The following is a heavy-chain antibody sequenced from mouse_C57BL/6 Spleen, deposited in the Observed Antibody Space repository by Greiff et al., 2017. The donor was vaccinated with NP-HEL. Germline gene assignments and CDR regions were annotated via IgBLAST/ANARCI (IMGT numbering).Heavy chain of an antibody. Sequence: VKLVESGPGILQSSQTLSLTCSFSGFSLSTSGMGVSWIRQPSGKGLEWLAHIYWDDDKRYNPSLKSRLTISKDTSRNQVFLKITSVDTADTATYYCARKDYDYDDWYFDVWGTGTTVTVSS. V-gene: IGHV8-12*01. J-gene: IGHJ1*03. CDR3: ARKDYDYDDWYFDV. D-gene: IGHD2-4*01. CDR2: IYWDDDK. CDR1: GFSLSTSGMG.